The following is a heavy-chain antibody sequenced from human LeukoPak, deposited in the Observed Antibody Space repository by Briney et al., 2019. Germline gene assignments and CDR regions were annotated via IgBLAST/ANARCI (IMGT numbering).Heavy chain of an antibody. D-gene: IGHD6-13*01. CDR2: IYYSGST. J-gene: IGHJ5*02. V-gene: IGHV4-39*01. Sequence: KPSETLSLTCTVSGGSISSSSYYWGWIRQPPGKGLEWIGSIYYSGSTYYNPSLKSRVTISVDTSKNQFSLKLSSVTAADTAVYHCARREQQLGWFDPWGQGTLVTVSS. CDR1: GGSISSSSYY. CDR3: ARREQQLGWFDP.